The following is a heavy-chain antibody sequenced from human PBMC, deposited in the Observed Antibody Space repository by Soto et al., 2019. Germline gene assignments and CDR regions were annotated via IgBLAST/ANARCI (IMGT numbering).Heavy chain of an antibody. D-gene: IGHD6-13*01. V-gene: IGHV3-33*01. Sequence: QVQLVESGGGVVQPGRSLGLSCAASGFTFSSYGMHWVRQAPGKGLEWVAVIYYDGSYKYYADSVKGRFTISRDNSKNTLYLQMNSLRAEDTAVYYCARSQYSSSWYPFDYWGQGTLVTVSS. CDR1: GFTFSSYG. J-gene: IGHJ4*02. CDR3: ARSQYSSSWYPFDY. CDR2: IYYDGSYK.